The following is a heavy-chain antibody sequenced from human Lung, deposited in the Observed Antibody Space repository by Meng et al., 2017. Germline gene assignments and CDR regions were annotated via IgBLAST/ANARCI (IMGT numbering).Heavy chain of an antibody. J-gene: IGHJ4*02. D-gene: IGHD4-11*01. CDR3: ARGPTTMAHDFDY. Sequence: VQLQQWGAGLLNPSETLALTCVVSGGSFSDYYWSWIRQPPGKGLEWIGEINHSGSTNYTPSLESRATISVDTSQNNLSLKLSSVTAADSAVYYCARGPTTMAHDFDYWGQGTLVTVSS. CDR2: INHSGST. CDR1: GGSFSDYY. V-gene: IGHV4-34*01.